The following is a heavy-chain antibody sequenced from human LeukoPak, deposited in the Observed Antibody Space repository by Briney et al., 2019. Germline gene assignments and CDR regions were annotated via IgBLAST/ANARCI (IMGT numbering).Heavy chain of an antibody. D-gene: IGHD5-12*01. Sequence: PGGSLRLSCAASGFTFSDYYMSWIRQAPGKGLEWVSYISSSGSTIYYADSVKGRFTISKSNSQNSLYLQMNSLRPEDTAVYYCATTGFDSPFYFHYWGQGTLVTVSS. CDR2: ISSSGSTI. CDR1: GFTFSDYY. V-gene: IGHV3-11*01. CDR3: ATTGFDSPFYFHY. J-gene: IGHJ4*02.